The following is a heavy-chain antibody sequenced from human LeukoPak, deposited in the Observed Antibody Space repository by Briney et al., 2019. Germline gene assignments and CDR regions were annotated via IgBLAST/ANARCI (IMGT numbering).Heavy chain of an antibody. CDR2: IDPSDSET. D-gene: IGHD5-18*01. V-gene: IGHV5-51*01. CDR1: GYSFTSYW. Sequence: PGESLKISCKASGYSFTSYWIGWVRQMPGKGLEWMGIIDPSDSETRYTPCFQGQVTISADKSLSTAYLQWNSLKASVTAMYYCARQTAMGRSGDYWGQGTLVTVSS. CDR3: ARQTAMGRSGDY. J-gene: IGHJ4*02.